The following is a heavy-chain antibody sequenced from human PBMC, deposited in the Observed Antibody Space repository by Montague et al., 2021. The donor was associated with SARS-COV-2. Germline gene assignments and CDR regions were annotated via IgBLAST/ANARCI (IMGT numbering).Heavy chain of an antibody. J-gene: IGHJ4*02. CDR3: AKDREVATGGLYYFDY. CDR2: ISGSADIT. V-gene: IGHV3-23*01. Sequence: SLRLSCAASGFTFSDYYMSWIRQAPGKGLEWVSGISGSADITYYADSVKGRFTISRDNSKNTLYLQMSSLRAGDTAVYYCAKDREVATGGLYYFDYWGQGTLVTVSS. D-gene: IGHD5-24*01. CDR1: GFTFSDYY.